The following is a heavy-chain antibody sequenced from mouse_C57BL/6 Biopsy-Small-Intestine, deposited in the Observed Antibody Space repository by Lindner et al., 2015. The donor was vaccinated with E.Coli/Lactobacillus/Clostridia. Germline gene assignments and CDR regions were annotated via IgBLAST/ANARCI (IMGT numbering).Heavy chain of an antibody. CDR3: AREVAGSFDY. D-gene: IGHD1-3*01. CDR1: GYTFTNYG. CDR2: ISVYNDKT. J-gene: IGHJ4*01. V-gene: IGHV1-20*01. Sequence: SVKVSCKVSGYTFTNYGISWVRQAPGQGLEWMGWISVYNDKTHYAQNLQGRVTMTTDTSTSTAYMELRSLTSDDTAVYYCAREVAGSFDYWGQGTLVTVSS.